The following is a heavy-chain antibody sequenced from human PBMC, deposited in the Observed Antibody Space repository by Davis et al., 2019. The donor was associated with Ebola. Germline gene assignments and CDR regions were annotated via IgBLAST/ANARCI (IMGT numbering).Heavy chain of an antibody. D-gene: IGHD2-2*01. CDR2: IIPIFGTA. CDR3: ARDRGDVVVVPAASGSSGWFDP. CDR1: GYTFTSYA. V-gene: IGHV1-69*13. J-gene: IGHJ5*02. Sequence: SVKVSCKASGYTFTSYAISWVRQAPGQGLEWMGGIIPIFGTANYAQKFQGRVTITADESTSTAYMELSSLRSEDTAVYYCARDRGDVVVVPAASGSSGWFDPWGQGTLVTVSS.